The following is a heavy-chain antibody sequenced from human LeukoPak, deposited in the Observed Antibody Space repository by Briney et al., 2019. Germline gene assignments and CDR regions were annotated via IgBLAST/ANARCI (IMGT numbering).Heavy chain of an antibody. CDR1: GFTFSSYA. D-gene: IGHD3-22*01. J-gene: IGHJ4*02. CDR2: ISYDGSNK. V-gene: IGHV3-30*09. CDR3: ARDNRGGYYDSSGFDY. Sequence: PGRSLRLSCAASGFTFSSYAMHWVRQAPGKGLEWVAVISYDGSNKYYADSVKGRFAISRDNSKNTLYLQMNSLRAEDTAVYYCARDNRGGYYDSSGFDYWGQGTLVTVSS.